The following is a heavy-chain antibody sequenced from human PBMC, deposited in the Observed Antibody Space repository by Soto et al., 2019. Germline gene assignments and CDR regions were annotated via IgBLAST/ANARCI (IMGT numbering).Heavy chain of an antibody. V-gene: IGHV4-34*01. CDR2: INHSGNT. Sequence: SETLSLTCAVYGASLSDNYCNWLRQPPGKGLELIGEINHSGNTNYNPSFRGQVTFSADTSTNTAFLQWSRLKASDSGIYYCAKHVDHWGAPYYFDSWGQGTQVTVSS. CDR1: GASLSDNY. CDR3: AKHVDHWGAPYYFDS. J-gene: IGHJ4*02. D-gene: IGHD3-16*01.